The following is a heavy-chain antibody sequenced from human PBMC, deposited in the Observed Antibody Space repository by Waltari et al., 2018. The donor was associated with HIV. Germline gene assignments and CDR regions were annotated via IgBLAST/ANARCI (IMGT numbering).Heavy chain of an antibody. Sequence: EVQLVESGGGLVQPGRSLRLSCAASGFTFDDYAMHWVRQAPGKGLEWVSGISWKSGSIGDADSVKGRVTISRDNAKNSLYLQMNSLRAEDTAVYYCAKDSHSSGWPDYWGQGTLVTVSS. CDR3: AKDSHSSGWPDY. CDR2: ISWKSGSI. V-gene: IGHV3-9*01. CDR1: GFTFDDYA. J-gene: IGHJ4*02. D-gene: IGHD6-19*01.